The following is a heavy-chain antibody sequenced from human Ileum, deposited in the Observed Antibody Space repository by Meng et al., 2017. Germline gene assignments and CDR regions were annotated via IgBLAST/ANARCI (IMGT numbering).Heavy chain of an antibody. CDR1: GLTFSNFA. D-gene: IGHD4-17*01. Sequence: GESLKISCAASGLTFSNFAVWWVRQAPGKGLEWVSAITGNGGGTYYADSVKGRFTISRDNSKNTLYLEMNSLRVEDTAVYYCAKDPNGDYVGAFDFWGQGTMVTVSS. V-gene: IGHV3-23*01. J-gene: IGHJ3*01. CDR2: ITGNGGGT. CDR3: AKDPNGDYVGAFDF.